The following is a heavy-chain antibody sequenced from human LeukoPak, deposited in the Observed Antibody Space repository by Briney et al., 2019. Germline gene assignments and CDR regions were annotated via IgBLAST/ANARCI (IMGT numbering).Heavy chain of an antibody. J-gene: IGHJ4*02. Sequence: ASVKVSCKASGYTFTSYDINWVRQATGQGLEWMGWMNPNSGNTGYAQKLQGRVTMTTDTSTSTAYMELRSLRSDDTAVYYCARVQDSSGYYYRPDRNYFDYWGQGTLVTVSS. D-gene: IGHD3-22*01. CDR1: GYTFTSYD. V-gene: IGHV1-8*01. CDR2: MNPNSGNT. CDR3: ARVQDSSGYYYRPDRNYFDY.